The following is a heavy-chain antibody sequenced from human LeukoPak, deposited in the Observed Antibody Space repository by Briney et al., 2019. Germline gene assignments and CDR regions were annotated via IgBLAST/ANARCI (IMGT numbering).Heavy chain of an antibody. CDR3: ARAGNRGSYVDY. V-gene: IGHV4-39*01. J-gene: IGHJ4*02. D-gene: IGHD1-26*01. CDR2: IYYSGST. Sequence: SETLSLTCTVSGGSISSSSYYWGWIRQPPGKGLEWIGSIYYSGSTYYNPSLKSRVTISVDTSKNQFSLKLSSVTAADTAMYYCARAGNRGSYVDYWGQGTLVTVSS. CDR1: GGSISSSSYY.